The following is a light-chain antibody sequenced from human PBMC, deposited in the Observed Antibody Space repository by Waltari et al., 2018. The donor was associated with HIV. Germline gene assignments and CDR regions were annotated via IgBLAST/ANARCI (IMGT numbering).Light chain of an antibody. J-gene: IGKJ2*01. CDR2: GAS. V-gene: IGKV3-15*01. Sequence: EVVMTQSPATLSVSVGERATLSCRASQSVNTLLAWYQQKPGQAPRLLIYGASTRATGIPARFSASGSGTDFTLTISNLQSEDSAVYYCQQRADWPTFGQGTKLEIK. CDR1: QSVNTL. CDR3: QQRADWPT.